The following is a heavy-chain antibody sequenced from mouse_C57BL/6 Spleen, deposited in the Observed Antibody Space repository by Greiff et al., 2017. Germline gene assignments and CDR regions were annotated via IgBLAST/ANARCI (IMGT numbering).Heavy chain of an antibody. J-gene: IGHJ3*01. V-gene: IGHV1-54*01. Sequence: QVQLQQSGAELVRPGTSVKVSCKASGYAFTNYLIEWVKQRPGQGLEWIGVINPGSGGTNYNEKFKGKATLTADKSSSTAYMQLSSLTSEDSEVYFGARMGDYAAWFADWGQGTLVTVSA. D-gene: IGHD2-4*01. CDR2: INPGSGGT. CDR3: ARMGDYAAWFAD. CDR1: GYAFTNYL.